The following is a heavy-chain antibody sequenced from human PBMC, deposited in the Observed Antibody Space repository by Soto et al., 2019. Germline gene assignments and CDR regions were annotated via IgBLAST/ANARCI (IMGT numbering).Heavy chain of an antibody. V-gene: IGHV4-38-2*01. CDR2: IYHGGTT. D-gene: IGHD6-19*01. CDR1: GYSLISGSD. Sequence: PSDTLSLTCAVSGYSLISGSDWGWIRLPPGKGPEWIASIYHGGTTFYNPSLKSRVTLSVDTSKNHYSLKLRSVTAADTAVYYCARVHVMVVAGSTFDYWGPGILVTVSS. J-gene: IGHJ4*01. CDR3: ARVHVMVVAGSTFDY.